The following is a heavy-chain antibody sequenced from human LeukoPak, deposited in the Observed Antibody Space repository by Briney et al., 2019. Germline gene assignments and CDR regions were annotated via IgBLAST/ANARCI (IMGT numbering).Heavy chain of an antibody. CDR3: ARALRYCSSTSCYTPIDY. J-gene: IGHJ4*02. CDR2: IYHSGST. V-gene: IGHV4-38-2*01. CDR1: GYSISSGYY. D-gene: IGHD2-2*02. Sequence: SETLSLTCAVSGYSISSGYYWGWIRQPPGKGLEWIGSIYHSGSTYYNPSLKSRVTISVDTSKNQFSLKLGSVTAADTAVYYCARALRYCSSTSCYTPIDYWGQGTLVTVSS.